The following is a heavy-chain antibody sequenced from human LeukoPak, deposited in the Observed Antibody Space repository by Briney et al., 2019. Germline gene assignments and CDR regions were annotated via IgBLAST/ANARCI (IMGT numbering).Heavy chain of an antibody. V-gene: IGHV4-59*01. D-gene: IGHD3-9*01. CDR2: IYYSGRT. J-gene: IGHJ4*02. Sequence: SETLSLTCSVSGGSISSYYWSWIRQPPGRGLEWIGYIYYSGRTSYNPSLKSRVTISVDTSKDQFSLRLSSVTAADTAVYYCARRRLVILAGWGYYFDSWGRGAQVTVSS. CDR1: GGSISSYY. CDR3: ARRRLVILAGWGYYFDS.